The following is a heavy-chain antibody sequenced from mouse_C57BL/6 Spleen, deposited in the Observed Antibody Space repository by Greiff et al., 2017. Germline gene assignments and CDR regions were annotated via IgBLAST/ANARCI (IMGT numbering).Heavy chain of an antibody. CDR1: GFTFSSYA. CDR3: ARDRGYDYGDFDY. Sequence: EVMLVESGGGLVKPGGSLKLSCAASGFTFSSYAMSWVRQTPEKRLEWVATISDGGSYTYYPDNVKGRFTISRDNAKNNLYLQMSHLKSEDTAMYYCARDRGYDYGDFDYWGQGTTLTVSS. CDR2: ISDGGSYT. J-gene: IGHJ2*01. D-gene: IGHD2-4*01. V-gene: IGHV5-4*01.